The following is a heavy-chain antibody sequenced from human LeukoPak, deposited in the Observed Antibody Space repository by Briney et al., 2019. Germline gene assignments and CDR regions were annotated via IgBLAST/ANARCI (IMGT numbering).Heavy chain of an antibody. V-gene: IGHV1-69*13. CDR2: IIPIFGTA. J-gene: IGHJ6*02. CDR1: GGTFSSYA. D-gene: IGHD6-19*01. Sequence: SVKVSCKASGGTFSSYAISWVRQAPGQGLEWMGGIIPIFGTANYAQKFQGRVTITADESTSTAYMELSSLRSEDTAVYYCATDGIAVAGSIRYYYYGMDVWGQGTTVTVSS. CDR3: ATDGIAVAGSIRYYYYGMDV.